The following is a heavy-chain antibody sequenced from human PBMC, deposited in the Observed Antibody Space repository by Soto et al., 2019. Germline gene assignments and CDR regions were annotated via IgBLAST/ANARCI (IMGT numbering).Heavy chain of an antibody. D-gene: IGHD3-10*01. V-gene: IGHV3-23*01. CDR3: AKSPYYPGPIDY. CDR1: GFTFSGSA. CDR2: ISGSGSTI. J-gene: IGHJ4*02. Sequence: GGSLRLSCAASGFTFSGSAMHWVRQASGKGLEWVSAISGSGSTIYYADSVKGRFTISSDNAKNTLYLQMNSLRAEDTAVYYCAKSPYYPGPIDYWGQGTLVTVSS.